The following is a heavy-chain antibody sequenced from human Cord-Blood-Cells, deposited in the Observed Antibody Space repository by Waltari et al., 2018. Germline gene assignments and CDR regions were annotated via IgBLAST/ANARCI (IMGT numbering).Heavy chain of an antibody. V-gene: IGHV1-69*09. Sequence: QVQLVQSGAEVKKPGSSVKVYCKASGGNFSSYAITCVRQAPGPGLEWMGRIIPILGIANYAQKFQGRVTITADKSTSTAYMELSSLRSEDTAVYYCARAPNSGYDFRSYYFDYWGQGTLVTVSS. CDR1: GGNFSSYA. CDR2: IIPILGIA. CDR3: ARAPNSGYDFRSYYFDY. D-gene: IGHD5-12*01. J-gene: IGHJ4*02.